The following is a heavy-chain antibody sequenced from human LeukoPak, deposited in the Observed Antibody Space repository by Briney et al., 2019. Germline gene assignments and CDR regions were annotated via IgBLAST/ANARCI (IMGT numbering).Heavy chain of an antibody. V-gene: IGHV3-23*01. D-gene: IGHD3-22*01. Sequence: PGGSLRLSCAASGFTFSSYVMSWVRQAPGKGLEWVSTISGSAGSTYYADSVKGRFTISRDNSRNTLYLQMNSLRAEDTAVYYCAKPPYYYDSSGYLHYFDYWGQGTLVTVSS. CDR1: GFTFSSYV. CDR3: AKPPYYYDSSGYLHYFDY. J-gene: IGHJ4*02. CDR2: ISGSAGST.